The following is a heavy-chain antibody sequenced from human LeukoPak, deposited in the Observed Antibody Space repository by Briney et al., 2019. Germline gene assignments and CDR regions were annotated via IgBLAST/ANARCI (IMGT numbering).Heavy chain of an antibody. J-gene: IGHJ4*02. D-gene: IGHD3-3*01. CDR1: GFTFSSYA. CDR3: AKDFWSGYYPDY. Sequence: PGGSLRLSCAASGFTFSSYAMSWVRQAPGKGLEWVSGSGSGGRTHYADSVKGRFTISRDNSKNTLYLQMNSLRAEDTAVYYCAKDFWSGYYPDYWGQGTLVTVSS. V-gene: IGHV3-23*01. CDR2: SGSGGRT.